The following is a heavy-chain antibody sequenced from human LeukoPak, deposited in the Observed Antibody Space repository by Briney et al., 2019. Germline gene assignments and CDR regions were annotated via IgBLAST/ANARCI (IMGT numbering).Heavy chain of an antibody. D-gene: IGHD3-22*01. CDR1: GFSFSTHW. CDR3: GSLTVVARDH. J-gene: IGHJ4*02. V-gene: IGHV3-74*01. Sequence: PGGSLTLSCAASGFSFSTHWMHWPRESPGKGLVYVAQIKSDGSATAYADSVKGRFTISRDNAKNTLYLEMSSLRAEDTAVYYCGSLTVVARDHWGQGTLVTVSS. CDR2: IKSDGSAT.